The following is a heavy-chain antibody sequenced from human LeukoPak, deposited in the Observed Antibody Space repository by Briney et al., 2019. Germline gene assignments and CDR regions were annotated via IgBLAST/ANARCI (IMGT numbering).Heavy chain of an antibody. CDR1: GYSLTEIS. CDR3: ATDRDGYNYYFDS. Sequence: ASVKVSCKVSGYSLTEISMHWVRQAPGKGLEWMGGFDPEDGERMSAQKFQGRVTMTEDTSTDTAYMELSSLRPEDTAVYSCATDRDGYNYYFDSWGQGTLVTVSS. D-gene: IGHD5-24*01. J-gene: IGHJ4*02. CDR2: FDPEDGER. V-gene: IGHV1-24*01.